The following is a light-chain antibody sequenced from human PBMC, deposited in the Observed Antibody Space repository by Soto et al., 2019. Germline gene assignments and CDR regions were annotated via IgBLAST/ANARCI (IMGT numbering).Light chain of an antibody. V-gene: IGLV2-14*03. CDR1: SGDVGFYDF. CDR2: GVT. CDR3: ASYTGSSTYL. J-gene: IGLJ3*02. Sequence: QSALTQPASMSGSPGQSITISCTGTSGDVGFYDFVPWYQQHPGKVPRLIIYGVTKRPSGVSHRFSGSKSGNTASLTISGLQVEDEAAYSCASYTGSSTYLFGGGTKLTVL.